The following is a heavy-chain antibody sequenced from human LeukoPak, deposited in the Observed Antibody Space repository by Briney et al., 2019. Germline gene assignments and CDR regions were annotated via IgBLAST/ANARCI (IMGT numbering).Heavy chain of an antibody. V-gene: IGHV4-39*01. J-gene: IGHJ4*02. D-gene: IGHD5-18*01. Sequence: SETLSLTCTVSGGSISSTTYYWAWVRQPPGRGLEWIASIYYSGSTYYNPSLKSRVTMSVDTSKNQFSLDLTSVTAADTAVYYCARRGGTAMGNYFDYWGQGTLVTVSS. CDR1: GGSISSTTYY. CDR3: ARRGGTAMGNYFDY. CDR2: IYYSGST.